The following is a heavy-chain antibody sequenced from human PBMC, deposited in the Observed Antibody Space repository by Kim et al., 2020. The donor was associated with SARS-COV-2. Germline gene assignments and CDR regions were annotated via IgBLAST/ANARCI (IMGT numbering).Heavy chain of an antibody. V-gene: IGHV5-51*01. D-gene: IGHD3-16*01. J-gene: IGHJ4*02. CDR3: ARSAGPYDYYFDY. Sequence: RPSVQGHVTISADKSTTTAYLQWSSLKASDTAMYYCARSAGPYDYYFDYWGQGTLVTVSS.